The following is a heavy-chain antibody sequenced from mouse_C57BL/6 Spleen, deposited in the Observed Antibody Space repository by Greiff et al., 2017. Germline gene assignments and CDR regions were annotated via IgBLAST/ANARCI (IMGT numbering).Heavy chain of an antibody. Sequence: EVKLMESGPGLVKPSQSLSLTCSVTGYSITSGYYWNWIRQFPGNKLEWMGYISYDGSNNYNPSLKNRISITRDTSKNQFFLRLNSVTTEDTATYYCARDYGSSFDYWGQSAPLTVSS. CDR2: ISYDGSN. D-gene: IGHD1-1*01. V-gene: IGHV3-6*01. CDR1: GYSITSGYY. CDR3: ARDYGSSFDY. J-gene: IGHJ2*01.